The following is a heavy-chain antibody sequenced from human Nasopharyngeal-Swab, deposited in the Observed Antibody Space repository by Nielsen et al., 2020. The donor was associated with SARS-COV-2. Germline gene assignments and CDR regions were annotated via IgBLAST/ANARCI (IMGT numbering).Heavy chain of an antibody. V-gene: IGHV3-30*03. CDR2: ISYDGSNK. CDR3: ARGSGSYKEILFDY. J-gene: IGHJ4*02. CDR1: GFTFSSYG. Sequence: GESLKISCAASGFTFSSYGMHWVRQAPGKGLEWVAVISYDGSNKYYIDSVKGRFTISRDNSKNTLYLQMNSLRAEDTAVYYCARGSGSYKEILFDYWGQGTLVTVSS. D-gene: IGHD1-26*01.